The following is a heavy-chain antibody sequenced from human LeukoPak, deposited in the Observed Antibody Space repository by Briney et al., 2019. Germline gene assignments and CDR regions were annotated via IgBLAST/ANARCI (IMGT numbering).Heavy chain of an antibody. D-gene: IGHD3-10*01. J-gene: IGHJ4*02. CDR3: ASADYYYVSGSYYNGY. CDR1: GFTFSSYS. Sequence: PGGSLRLSCAASGFTFSSYSMNWVRQAPGKGLEWVSSISSGSTYIYYAASVKGRFTISRDNAENSLYLQMNSLRAEDTAVYYCASADYYYVSGSYYNGYWGQGTLVSVSS. CDR2: ISSGSTYI. V-gene: IGHV3-21*01.